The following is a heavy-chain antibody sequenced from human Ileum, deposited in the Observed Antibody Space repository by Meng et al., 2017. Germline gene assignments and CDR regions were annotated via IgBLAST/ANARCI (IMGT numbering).Heavy chain of an antibody. CDR3: ARMNTAMVGRYYYYGMDV. CDR1: GFTFRGYW. Sequence: GGSLRLSCAASGFTFRGYWMHWVRQAPGKGLVWVSRINSDGSSTSYADSVKGRFTISRDNAKNTLYLQMSSLRAEDTALYYGARMNTAMVGRYYYYGMDVWGQGTTVTGAS. J-gene: IGHJ6*02. D-gene: IGHD5-18*01. V-gene: IGHV3-74*01. CDR2: INSDGSST.